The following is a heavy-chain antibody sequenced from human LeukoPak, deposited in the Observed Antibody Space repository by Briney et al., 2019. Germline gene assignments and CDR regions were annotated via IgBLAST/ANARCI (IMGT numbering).Heavy chain of an antibody. D-gene: IGHD5-24*01. CDR2: INPNSGGT. Sequence: ASVKVSCKASGYTFTGYYMHWVRQAPGQGLEWMGWINPNSGGTNYAQKFQGRVTMTRDTSITTANMELNRLRSDDTDVYYCARVVGDGYNRRFDYWGQGTLVTVSS. J-gene: IGHJ4*02. V-gene: IGHV1-2*02. CDR1: GYTFTGYY. CDR3: ARVVGDGYNRRFDY.